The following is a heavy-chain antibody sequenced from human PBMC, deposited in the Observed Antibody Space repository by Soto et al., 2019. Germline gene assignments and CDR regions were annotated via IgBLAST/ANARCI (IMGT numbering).Heavy chain of an antibody. CDR1: GGSINRSSYY. J-gene: IGHJ4*02. CDR3: ARPRSGGLWSAYAY. Sequence: PSETLSLTCTVSGGSINRSSYYRGWIRQPPGKGLEWIGSIYYSGSTYYNPSLKSRVTISVDTSKNQFSLKLSPVTAADTAVYYCARPRSGGLWSAYAYWGQGIMVTVSS. V-gene: IGHV4-39*01. CDR2: IYYSGST. D-gene: IGHD3-3*01.